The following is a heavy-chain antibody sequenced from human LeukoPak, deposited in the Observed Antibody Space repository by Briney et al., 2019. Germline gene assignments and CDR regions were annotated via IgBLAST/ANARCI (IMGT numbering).Heavy chain of an antibody. Sequence: GGSVKVSCKASGYTFTSYGISWVRQAPGQGLEWMGWISAYNGYTNYAHKLQGRVTITTDTSTSTAYMELKSLRTDDTAVYYCARVQSAAAGHRWFDPWGQGTLVTVSS. CDR2: ISAYNGYT. CDR3: ARVQSAAAGHRWFDP. CDR1: GYTFTSYG. V-gene: IGHV1-18*01. D-gene: IGHD6-13*01. J-gene: IGHJ5*02.